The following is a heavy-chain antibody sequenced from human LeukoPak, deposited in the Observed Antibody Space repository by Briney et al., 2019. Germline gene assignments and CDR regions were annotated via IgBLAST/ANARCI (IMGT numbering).Heavy chain of an antibody. CDR2: VSGSGAGT. Sequence: GGSLRLSCAASGLTFNTYAMSWVRQAPGKGLQWVSTVSGSGAGTFYGDSVKGRFTISRDNSNNTLFLQMNSLSADDTAVYFCAKGPRAGLRYWYFDPWGRGSLVTVSS. D-gene: IGHD2-21*02. J-gene: IGHJ2*01. V-gene: IGHV3-23*01. CDR1: GLTFNTYA. CDR3: AKGPRAGLRYWYFDP.